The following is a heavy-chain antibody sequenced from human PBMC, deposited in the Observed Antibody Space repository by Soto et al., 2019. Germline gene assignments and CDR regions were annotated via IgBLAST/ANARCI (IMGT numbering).Heavy chain of an antibody. V-gene: IGHV3-48*01. CDR1: GFTFGSYS. CDR3: ARVPYSSSWYGTPDY. CDR2: ISSSSSTI. D-gene: IGHD6-13*01. J-gene: IGHJ4*02. Sequence: GGSLRLSCAASGFTFGSYSMNWVRQAPGKGLEWVSYISSSSSTIYYADSVKGRFTISRDNAKNSLYLQMNSLRAEDTAVYYCARVPYSSSWYGTPDYWGQGTLVTVSS.